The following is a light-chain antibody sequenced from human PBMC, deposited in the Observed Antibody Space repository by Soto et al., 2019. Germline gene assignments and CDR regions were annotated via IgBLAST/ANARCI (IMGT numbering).Light chain of an antibody. Sequence: QLVLTQPASVSGSPGQSITISCTGTSSDVGSYDYVSWYLHHPGKAPKLIIYEVSNRPSGVSNRFSGSKSGNTASLTISGLQAEDEADYYCSSYTSNTTVIFGGGTKLTVL. V-gene: IGLV2-14*01. J-gene: IGLJ2*01. CDR1: SSDVGSYDY. CDR3: SSYTSNTTVI. CDR2: EVS.